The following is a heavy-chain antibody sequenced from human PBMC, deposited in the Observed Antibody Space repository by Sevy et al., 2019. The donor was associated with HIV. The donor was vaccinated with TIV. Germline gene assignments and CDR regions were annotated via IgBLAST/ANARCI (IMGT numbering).Heavy chain of an antibody. V-gene: IGHV3-23*01. J-gene: IGHJ4*02. CDR2: MSGSGGTT. CDR3: AKGLRISDSGSYYTSYFDH. CDR1: GFTFSSYA. Sequence: GGSLRLSCAASGFTFSSYAMSWVRQAPGKGLEWVSAMSGSGGTTFYADSVKGRFTISRDNIKNTLYLQMNSLRAEDSAVYHCAKGLRISDSGSYYTSYFDHWGQGTLVTVSS. D-gene: IGHD3-10*01.